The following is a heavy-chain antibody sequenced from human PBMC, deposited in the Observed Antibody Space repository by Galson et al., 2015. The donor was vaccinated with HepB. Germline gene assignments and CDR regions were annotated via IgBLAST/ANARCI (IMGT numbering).Heavy chain of an antibody. V-gene: IGHV1-18*01. Sequence: SVKVSCKASGYTFTSYGISWVRQAPGQGLEWMGWISAYNGNTNYAQKLQGRVTMTTDTSTSTAYMELRSLRSDDTAVYYCARDNDRDGYNLVDYWGQGTLVTVSS. CDR3: ARDNDRDGYNLVDY. D-gene: IGHD5-24*01. J-gene: IGHJ4*02. CDR2: ISAYNGNT. CDR1: GYTFTSYG.